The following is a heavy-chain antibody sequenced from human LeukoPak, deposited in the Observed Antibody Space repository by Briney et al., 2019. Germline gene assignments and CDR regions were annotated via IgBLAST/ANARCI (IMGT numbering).Heavy chain of an antibody. CDR1: GGSISSYY. Sequence: SETLSLTCTVSGGSISSYYWSWIRQPAGKGLEWIGRIYTSGSTNYNPSLKSRVTMSVDTSKNQFSLKLSSVTAADTAVYYCARSSYCGGDCYSAWFDPWGQGTLVTVSS. CDR2: IYTSGST. D-gene: IGHD2-21*02. J-gene: IGHJ5*02. V-gene: IGHV4-4*07. CDR3: ARSSYCGGDCYSAWFDP.